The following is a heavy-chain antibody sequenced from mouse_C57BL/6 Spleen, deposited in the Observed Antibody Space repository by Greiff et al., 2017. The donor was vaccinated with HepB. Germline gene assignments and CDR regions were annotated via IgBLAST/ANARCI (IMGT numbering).Heavy chain of an antibody. CDR1: GYTFTSYW. D-gene: IGHD2-4*01. V-gene: IGHV1-59*01. J-gene: IGHJ4*01. CDR2: IDPSDSYT. CDR3: ARLGYDYDEAMDY. Sequence: QVQLQQPGAELVRPGTSVKLSCKASGYTFTSYWMHWVKQRPGQGLEWIGVIDPSDSYTNYNQKFKGKATLTVDTSSSTAYMQLSSLTSEDSAVYYCARLGYDYDEAMDYWGQGTSVTVSS.